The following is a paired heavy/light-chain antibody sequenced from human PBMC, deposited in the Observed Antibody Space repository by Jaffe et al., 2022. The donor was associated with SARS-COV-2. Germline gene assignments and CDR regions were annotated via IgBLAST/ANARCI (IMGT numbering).Heavy chain of an antibody. D-gene: IGHD1-1*01. CDR2: ISYDGSSK. J-gene: IGHJ4*02. CDR1: GFTFSSYG. CDR3: AMSQGYLPH. V-gene: IGHV3-30*03. Sequence: QVQLVESGGDVVQPGRSLRLSCAASGFTFSSYGMHWVRQAPGKGLDWVALISYDGSSKYYTDSVKGRFTISRDNSKNTLYLNMNSLRAEDTAVYYCAMSQGYLPHWGQGTLVTVSS.
Light chain of an antibody. CDR2: AAS. Sequence: DIQLTQSPSFLSASAGDRVTITCRASQGTNNYLAWYQQKPGKAPKLLIYAASTLQSGVPSRFSGSGSGTEFTLRISSLQPEDSATYYCQQLNTYPWTFGQGTKVEIK. CDR3: QQLNTYPWT. J-gene: IGKJ1*01. V-gene: IGKV1-9*01. CDR1: QGTNNY.